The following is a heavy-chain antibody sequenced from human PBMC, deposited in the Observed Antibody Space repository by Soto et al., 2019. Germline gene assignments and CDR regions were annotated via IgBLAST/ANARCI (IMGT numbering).Heavy chain of an antibody. D-gene: IGHD4-17*01. CDR1: CLAFSGYY. CDR3: ASTHVNDYGDYVPEYFQH. V-gene: IGHV4-34*01. Sequence: SETLCLPRAVYCLAFSGYYWSGVRQPPRKGLEWIGEINHSGSTNYNPSLKSRVTISVDTSKNQFSLKLSSVTAADTAVYYCASTHVNDYGDYVPEYFQHWGQGTLVTVSS. CDR2: INHSGST. J-gene: IGHJ1*01.